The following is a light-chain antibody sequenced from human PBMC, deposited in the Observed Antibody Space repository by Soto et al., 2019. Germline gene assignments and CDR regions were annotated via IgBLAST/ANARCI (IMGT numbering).Light chain of an antibody. Sequence: QSALTQPASVSGSPGQSITISCTGTSSDFGGYSYVSWYQQHPGKAPKLMIYDVSNRPSGVSNRFSGSKSGNTASLTISGQQAEDEADYYCSSYTSSSTLVFGTGTKLTVL. V-gene: IGLV2-14*03. J-gene: IGLJ1*01. CDR2: DVS. CDR1: SSDFGGYSY. CDR3: SSYTSSSTLV.